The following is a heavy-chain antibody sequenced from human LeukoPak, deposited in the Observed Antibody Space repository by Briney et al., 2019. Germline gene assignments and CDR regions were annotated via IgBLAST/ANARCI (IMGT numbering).Heavy chain of an antibody. CDR3: ATASLSSSWANDAFDI. CDR2: IYYSGST. D-gene: IGHD6-13*01. V-gene: IGHV4-39*01. CDR1: GGSISSSSYY. Sequence: SETLSLTCTVSGGSISSSSYYWGWIRQPPGKGLEWIGSIYYSGSTYYNPSLKSRVTISVDTSKNQFSLKLSSVTAADTAVYYCATASLSSSWANDAFDIWGQGTMVTVSS. J-gene: IGHJ3*02.